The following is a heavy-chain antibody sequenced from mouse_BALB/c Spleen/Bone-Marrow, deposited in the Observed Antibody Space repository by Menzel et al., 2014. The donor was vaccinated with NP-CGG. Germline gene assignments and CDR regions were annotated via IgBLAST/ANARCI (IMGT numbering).Heavy chain of an antibody. J-gene: IGHJ3*01. V-gene: IGHV1-9*01. CDR3: ARVLYYSNYDSFAY. CDR1: GYTFSSYW. D-gene: IGHD2-5*01. Sequence: VQLVESGAELMKPGASVKISCKATGYTFSSYWIEWVKLRPGHGLEWIGEILPGSGTSNYNMKFKGKATFTADTSSNTAYMQLSSLTSEDSAVYYCARVLYYSNYDSFAYWGQGTLVTVSA. CDR2: ILPGSGTS.